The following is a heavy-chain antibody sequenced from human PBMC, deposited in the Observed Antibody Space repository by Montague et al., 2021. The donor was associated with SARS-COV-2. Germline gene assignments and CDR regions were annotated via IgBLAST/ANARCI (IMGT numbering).Heavy chain of an antibody. CDR3: ARVAGGYYHDSSAYFDY. J-gene: IGHJ4*02. D-gene: IGHD3-22*01. V-gene: IGHV4-34*01. Sequence: SETLSLTCAVYGGSFSGYYWSWIRQPPGKGLEWIGEINQSGSTNXXPSLKSRVTLSVDTSKKQFSLKLSSLTAADTAVHYCARVAGGYYHDSSAYFDYWGQGSLVTVSS. CDR1: GGSFSGYY. CDR2: INQSGST.